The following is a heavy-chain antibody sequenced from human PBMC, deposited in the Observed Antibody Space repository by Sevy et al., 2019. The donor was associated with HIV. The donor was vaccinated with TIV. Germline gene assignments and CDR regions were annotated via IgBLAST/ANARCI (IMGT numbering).Heavy chain of an antibody. Sequence: GGSLGLSCAASGFTFSSYAMHWVRQAPGKGLEWVAVISYDGSNKYYADSVKGRFTISRDNSKNTLYLQMNSLRAEDTAVYYCARDRWATTHGFDYWGQGTLVTVSS. D-gene: IGHD2-15*01. CDR2: ISYDGSNK. J-gene: IGHJ4*02. CDR1: GFTFSSYA. CDR3: ARDRWATTHGFDY. V-gene: IGHV3-30-3*01.